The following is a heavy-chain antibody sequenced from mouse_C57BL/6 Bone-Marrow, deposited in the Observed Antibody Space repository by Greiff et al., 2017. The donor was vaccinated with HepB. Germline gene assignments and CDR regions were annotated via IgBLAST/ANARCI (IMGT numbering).Heavy chain of an antibody. Sequence: QVQLKESGAELVKPGASVKISCKASGYAFSSYWMNWVKQRPGKGLEWIGQIYPGDGDPNYNGKFKGKATLTADKSSSTAYMQLSSLASEDSAVYFCARWGSSTYWYFDVWGTGTTVTVSS. J-gene: IGHJ1*03. CDR3: ARWGSSTYWYFDV. CDR2: IYPGDGDP. V-gene: IGHV1-80*01. D-gene: IGHD1-1*01. CDR1: GYAFSSYW.